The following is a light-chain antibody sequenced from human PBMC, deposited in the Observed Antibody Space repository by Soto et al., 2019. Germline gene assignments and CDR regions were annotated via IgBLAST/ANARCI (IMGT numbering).Light chain of an antibody. CDR1: QNINTY. CDR3: QQYNTFST. J-gene: IGKJ1*01. CDR2: DSY. Sequence: DIQMTQSPSSLSASVGDRVTITCRASQNINTYLNWYQQKPGKAPRLLIFDSYKLESGVPSRFSGSGSGTEFILTISSLQADDFATYYCQQYNTFSTFGQGTKVEIK. V-gene: IGKV1-5*01.